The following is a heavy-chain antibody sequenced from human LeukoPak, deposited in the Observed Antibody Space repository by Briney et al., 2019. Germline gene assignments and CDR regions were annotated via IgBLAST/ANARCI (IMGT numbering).Heavy chain of an antibody. D-gene: IGHD3-16*01. CDR3: ASLQEETLGDY. CDR2: INPNSGCS. Sequence: ASLKVSCKASGYTFTGYYMHWVRQAPGQGLEWMEWINPNSGCSSYAQKFQGSVTMTADTSISTAYMDLSRLRSDDTAVYYCASLQEETLGDYWGQGTLVTVSS. CDR1: GYTFTGYY. J-gene: IGHJ4*02. V-gene: IGHV1-2*02.